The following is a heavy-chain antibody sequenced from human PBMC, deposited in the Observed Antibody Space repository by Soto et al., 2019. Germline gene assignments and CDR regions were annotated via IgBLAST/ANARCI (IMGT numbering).Heavy chain of an antibody. V-gene: IGHV4-59*08. CDR1: GGSISSYY. J-gene: IGHJ6*03. CDR2: IYYSGST. CDR3: ARVPYYDFWSGYRNYYYYMDV. D-gene: IGHD3-3*01. Sequence: SETLSLTCTVSGGSISSYYWSWIRQPPGKGLEWFGYIYYSGSTNYNPSLKSRVTISVDTSKNQFSLKLSSVTAADTAVYYCARVPYYDFWSGYRNYYYYMDVWGKGTTVTVSS.